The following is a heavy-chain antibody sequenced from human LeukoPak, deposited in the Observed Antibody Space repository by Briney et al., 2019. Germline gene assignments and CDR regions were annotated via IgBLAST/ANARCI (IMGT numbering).Heavy chain of an antibody. J-gene: IGHJ6*02. CDR1: GFTFSSYA. Sequence: GGSLRLSCAASGFTFSSYAMHWVRQAPGKGLEWVAVISYDGSNKYYADSVKGRFTISRDNSKNTLYLQMNSLRAEDTAVYYCARAGYSSSFHCGMDVWGQGTTVTVSS. CDR2: ISYDGSNK. CDR3: ARAGYSSSFHCGMDV. D-gene: IGHD6-6*01. V-gene: IGHV3-30-3*01.